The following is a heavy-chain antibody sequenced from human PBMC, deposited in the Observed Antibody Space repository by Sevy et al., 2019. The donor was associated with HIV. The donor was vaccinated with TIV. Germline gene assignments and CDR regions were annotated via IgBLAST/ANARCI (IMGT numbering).Heavy chain of an antibody. CDR1: GYIFSSFS. CDR2: ISGAGGTA. CDR3: AKGWQQWPSDY. D-gene: IGHD6-19*01. J-gene: IGHJ4*02. V-gene: IGHV3-23*01. Sequence: GGSLRLCCAASGYIFSSFSMTWVRQAPGMGLEFVSSISGAGGTAYYADSVKGRFTISRDNSKTTLILEMNHLRADETAVYFCAKGWQQWPSDYWGQGPLVTVSS.